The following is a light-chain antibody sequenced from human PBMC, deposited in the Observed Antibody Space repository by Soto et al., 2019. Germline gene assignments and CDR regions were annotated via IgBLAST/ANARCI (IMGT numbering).Light chain of an antibody. CDR3: QQYNSYPWT. CDR2: DAS. Sequence: DTQMTQSPSTLSASVGDRVTITCRASQSISSWLAWYQQKPGKAPKLLIYDASSLESGVPSRFSGSGSGTEFTLTISSLQPDDFATYYCQQYNSYPWTFDQGTKVEIK. V-gene: IGKV1-5*01. CDR1: QSISSW. J-gene: IGKJ1*01.